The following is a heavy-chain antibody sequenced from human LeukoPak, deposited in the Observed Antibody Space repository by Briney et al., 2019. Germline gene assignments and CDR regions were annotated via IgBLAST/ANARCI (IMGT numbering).Heavy chain of an antibody. J-gene: IGHJ6*04. D-gene: IGHD2-21*02. CDR3: AADPPTGGDYNYYYGMDV. CDR1: GFTFTSSA. CDR2: IVVGSGNT. V-gene: IGHV1-58*01. Sequence: GTSVKVSCKASGFTFTSSAVQWVRQARGQRREGRGWIVVGSGNTNYAQKFQERVTITRDMSTSTAYMELSSLRPEDTAVYYCAADPPTGGDYNYYYGMDVWGKGTTVTVSS.